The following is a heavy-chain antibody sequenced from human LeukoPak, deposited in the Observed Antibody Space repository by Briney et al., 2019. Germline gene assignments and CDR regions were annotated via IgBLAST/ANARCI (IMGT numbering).Heavy chain of an antibody. D-gene: IGHD1-1*01. V-gene: IGHV3-9*01. Sequence: GGSLRLSCAASGFTFDDYAMHWVRQAPGKGLEWVSGISRNSGSIGYADSVKGRFTISRDNAKNSLYLQMNSLRAEDTALYYCAKDISLRTPGTLGYWGQGTLVTVSS. CDR2: ISRNSGSI. CDR3: AKDISLRTPGTLGY. CDR1: GFTFDDYA. J-gene: IGHJ4*02.